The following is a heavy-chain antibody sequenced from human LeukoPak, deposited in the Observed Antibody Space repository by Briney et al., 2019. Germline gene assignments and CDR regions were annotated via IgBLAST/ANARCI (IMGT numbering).Heavy chain of an antibody. Sequence: TGGSLRLSCAASGFTFSSYGMHWVRQAPGKGLEWVAVIWYDGSNKYYADSVKGRFTISRDNSKNTLYLQMNSLRAGDTAVYYCASLSATSGMDVWGQGTTVTVSS. D-gene: IGHD3-16*01. CDR3: ASLSATSGMDV. V-gene: IGHV3-33*01. CDR1: GFTFSSYG. CDR2: IWYDGSNK. J-gene: IGHJ6*02.